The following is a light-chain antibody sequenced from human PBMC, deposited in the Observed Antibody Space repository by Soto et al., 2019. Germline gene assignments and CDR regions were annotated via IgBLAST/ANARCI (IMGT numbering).Light chain of an antibody. CDR1: QTISTS. CDR2: AAF. CDR3: EQSYSTPRT. Sequence: DIEMTQSPSSLSASVGDRVTITCRASQTISTSLNWYQQKPGKAPKLLISAAFTLRGGVLSRFSGRAFGTDFTLTITNLQLEDSATYFCEQSYSTPRTFGRGTRVDMK. V-gene: IGKV1-39*01. J-gene: IGKJ1*01.